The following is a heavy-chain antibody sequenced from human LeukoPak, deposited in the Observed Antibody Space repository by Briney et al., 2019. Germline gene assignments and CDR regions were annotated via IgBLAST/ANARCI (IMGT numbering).Heavy chain of an antibody. CDR3: ATSYGSNFY. Sequence: SETLSLTCTVSGGSMIRTDCYWGWIRQPPGKGLEWIGSIYHSGSTYYNPSLESRVSVSVDTSKSQFSLRLSSVTAADTAVNYCATSYGSNFYWGQGTLVTVSS. J-gene: IGHJ4*02. CDR1: GGSMIRTDCY. CDR2: IYHSGST. V-gene: IGHV4-39*01. D-gene: IGHD6-19*01.